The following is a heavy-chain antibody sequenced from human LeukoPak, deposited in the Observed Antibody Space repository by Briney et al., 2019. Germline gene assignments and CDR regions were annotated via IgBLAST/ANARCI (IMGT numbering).Heavy chain of an antibody. J-gene: IGHJ4*02. CDR2: ISSSGTRT. V-gene: IGHV3-23*01. D-gene: IGHD4-17*01. CDR3: AKSRVTTAEDYFDY. CDR1: GFTFSSYS. Sequence: GGSLRLSCAASGFTFSSYSMNCGRQTPGEGLGWGSTISSSGTRTSYADSVKGRFTISRATAKDTLYLQMNSLRAEDTAVFYCAKSRVTTAEDYFDYWGQGTLVTVSS.